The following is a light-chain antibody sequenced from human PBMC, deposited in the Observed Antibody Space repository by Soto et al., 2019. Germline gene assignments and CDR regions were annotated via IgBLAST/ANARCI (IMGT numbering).Light chain of an antibody. J-gene: IGLJ1*01. V-gene: IGLV2-23*01. Sequence: QSALTQPASVSGSPGQSSTISCTGISSDVGSYNHVSWYQQHPGKAPKLMIYEGSERPSGVSNRFSASKSGNTASLPISGLQAEDEADYYCCSYARSTLYAFATGTKVTVL. CDR1: SSDVGSYNH. CDR3: CSYARSTLYA. CDR2: EGS.